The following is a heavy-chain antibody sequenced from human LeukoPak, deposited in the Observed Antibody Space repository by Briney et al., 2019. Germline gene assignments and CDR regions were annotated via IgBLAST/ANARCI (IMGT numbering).Heavy chain of an antibody. D-gene: IGHD2-2*01. J-gene: IGHJ5*01. CDR2: IYHSGST. CDR3: ARGLGGVPYCGSNTCFPYIWFDS. CDR1: GGPFSGYY. Sequence: SETLSLTCAVYGGPFSGYYWSWIRQPPGKGLEWIGEIYHSGSTNYDPSLKSRVTMSLDTSKNQFSLKLSSVTAADTAVYYCARGLGGVPYCGSNTCFPYIWFDSWGQGTLVTVSS. V-gene: IGHV4-34*01.